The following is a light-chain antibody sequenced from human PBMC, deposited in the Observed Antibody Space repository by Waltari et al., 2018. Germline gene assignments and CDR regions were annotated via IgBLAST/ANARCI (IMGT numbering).Light chain of an antibody. CDR2: GAS. J-gene: IGKJ1*01. Sequence: EMVLTQSPGTLSLSLGERATVSCRASQSVSRALAWYQQKPGQAPRILIYGASTRATGIPDRFSGSGSGTDFSLTISRLEPDDFAVYYCQHYLRLPVTFGQGTTVEI. CDR1: QSVSRA. CDR3: QHYLRLPVT. V-gene: IGKV3-20*01.